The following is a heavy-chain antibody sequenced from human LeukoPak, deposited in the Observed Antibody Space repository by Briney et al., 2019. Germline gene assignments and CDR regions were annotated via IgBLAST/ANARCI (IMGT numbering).Heavy chain of an antibody. D-gene: IGHD4-23*01. Sequence: ASVKVSCKASGYTFTSYGISWVRQAPGQGLEWMGWISAYNGNTNYAQKLQGRVTMTRDTSTSTVYMELSSLRSEDTAVYYCARGYGGNSRGRYYYYGMDVWGQGTTVTVSS. V-gene: IGHV1-18*01. J-gene: IGHJ6*02. CDR2: ISAYNGNT. CDR3: ARGYGGNSRGRYYYYGMDV. CDR1: GYTFTSYG.